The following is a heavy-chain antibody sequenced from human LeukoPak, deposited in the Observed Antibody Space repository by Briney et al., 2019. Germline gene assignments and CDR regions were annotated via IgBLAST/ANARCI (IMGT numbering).Heavy chain of an antibody. J-gene: IGHJ6*04. D-gene: IGHD2-15*01. CDR1: GGTFSSYA. V-gene: IGHV1-69*06. CDR2: IIPIFGTA. Sequence: ASVKVSCKASGGTFSSYAISWVRQAPGQGLEWMGGIIPIFGTANYAQKFQGRVTSTADKSTSTAYMELSSLRSEVTAVYYCPRFWGYCSGGSCYSNYYYGMDVWGKGTTVTVSS. CDR3: PRFWGYCSGGSCYSNYYYGMDV.